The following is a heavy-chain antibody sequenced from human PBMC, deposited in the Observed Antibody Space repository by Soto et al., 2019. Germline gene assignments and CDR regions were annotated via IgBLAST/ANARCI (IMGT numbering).Heavy chain of an antibody. CDR3: ARYSWLPMRRLRDAFDV. D-gene: IGHD3-22*01. Sequence: QVQLQESGPGLVKPSQTLSLTCTVSGDSVSNSGYYWSWIRQPPGKALEWTGLIYDSGTTFYNPSLSSRITLAVDKSKNQFSLKLNSVTAADTAIYYCARYSWLPMRRLRDAFDVWGQGTMVTVSS. V-gene: IGHV4-31*03. J-gene: IGHJ3*01. CDR1: GDSVSNSGYY. CDR2: IYDSGTT.